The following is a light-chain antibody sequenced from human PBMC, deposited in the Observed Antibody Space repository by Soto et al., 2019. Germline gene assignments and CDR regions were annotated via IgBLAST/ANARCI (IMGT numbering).Light chain of an antibody. Sequence: DIQMTKSPSSLSASVGDRVTITCRASQSISSYLNWYQQKPGKAPKLLIYAASSLQGGVPSRFSGSGSGTDFTLTISSLQPEDFATYYCQQSYCTPRTFGQGSKVDVK. CDR3: QQSYCTPRT. CDR1: QSISSY. CDR2: AAS. V-gene: IGKV1-39*01. J-gene: IGKJ1*01.